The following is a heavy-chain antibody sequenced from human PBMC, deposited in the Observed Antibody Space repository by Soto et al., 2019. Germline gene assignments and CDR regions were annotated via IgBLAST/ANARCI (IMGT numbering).Heavy chain of an antibody. D-gene: IGHD4-17*01. CDR1: GFTFSSYS. Sequence: EVQLVESGGGLVKPGGSLRLSCAASGFTFSSYSMNWVRQAPGKGLEWVSSISSSSSYIYYADSVKGRFTISRDNAKNSLYLQMNSLRAEDTAVYYCARDGRLHGDYHSFPHTPLDWGQGTLVTVSS. J-gene: IGHJ4*02. V-gene: IGHV3-21*01. CDR2: ISSSSSYI. CDR3: ARDGRLHGDYHSFPHTPLD.